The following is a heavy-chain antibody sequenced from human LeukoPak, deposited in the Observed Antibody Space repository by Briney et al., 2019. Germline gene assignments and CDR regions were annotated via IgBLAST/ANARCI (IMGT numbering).Heavy chain of an antibody. Sequence: ASVNVSCKVSGYTLTELFMHWVRQAPGKGLEWMGGFDPEDGETIYAQKFQGRVTMTEDTSTDTAYMELSSLRSEDTAVYYCTLAARINWFDPWGQGTLVTVSS. V-gene: IGHV1-24*01. J-gene: IGHJ5*02. CDR3: TLAARINWFDP. D-gene: IGHD6-6*01. CDR1: GYTLTELF. CDR2: FDPEDGET.